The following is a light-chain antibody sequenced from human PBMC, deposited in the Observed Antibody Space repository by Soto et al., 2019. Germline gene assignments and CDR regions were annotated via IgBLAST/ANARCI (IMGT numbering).Light chain of an antibody. V-gene: IGLV2-14*01. Sequence: QSALTQPASVSGSPGQSITISCTGTSSDVGGYNYVSWYQQHPGKAPKLMIYDVNNRPSGVSNRFSASKSVNTASLTISGLQAEDEADYYCSSYTSRSTLVFGGGTKVTVL. J-gene: IGLJ2*01. CDR1: SSDVGGYNY. CDR2: DVN. CDR3: SSYTSRSTLV.